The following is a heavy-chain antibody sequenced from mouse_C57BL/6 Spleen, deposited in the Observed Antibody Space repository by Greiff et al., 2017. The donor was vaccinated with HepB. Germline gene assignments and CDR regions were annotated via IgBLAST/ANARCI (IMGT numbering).Heavy chain of an antibody. J-gene: IGHJ1*03. V-gene: IGHV1-61*01. CDR3: ARGHYASFV. D-gene: IGHD1-1*01. CDR2: IYPSDSET. Sequence: VQLQQPGAELVRPGSSVKLSCKASGYTFTSYWMDWVKQRPGQGLEWIGNIYPSDSETHYNQKFKDKATLTVDKSSSTAYMQLSSLTSEDSAVYYCARGHYASFVWGTGTTVTVSS. CDR1: GYTFTSYW.